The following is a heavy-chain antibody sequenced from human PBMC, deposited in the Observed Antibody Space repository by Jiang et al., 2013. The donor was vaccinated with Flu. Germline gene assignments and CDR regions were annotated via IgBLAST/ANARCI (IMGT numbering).Heavy chain of an antibody. D-gene: IGHD2-2*01. Sequence: GAEVKKPGASVKVSCKASGYTFTSYAMHWVRQAPGQRLEWMGWINAGNGNTKYSQKFQGRVTITRDTSASTAYMELSSLRSEDTAVYYCARKIRVDSTSGGFXYWGQGTLVTVSS. CDR2: INAGNGNT. J-gene: IGHJ4*02. CDR1: GYTFTSYA. V-gene: IGHV1-3*01. CDR3: ARKIRVDSTSGGFXY.